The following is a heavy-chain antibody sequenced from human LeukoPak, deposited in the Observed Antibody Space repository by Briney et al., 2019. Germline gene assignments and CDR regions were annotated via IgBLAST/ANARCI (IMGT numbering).Heavy chain of an antibody. V-gene: IGHV3-21*04. J-gene: IGHJ5*01. CDR1: GFGLRSYS. CDR2: ISSTSAYI. CDR3: ARVAVAGPTGWFDS. Sequence: PGGSLRLSCAASGFGLRSYSVTWVRQAPGRGVEGVSSISSTSAYIYYAESVKGRFSISRDNVDNVVHLQMSSLRTEDTAFYYCARVAVAGPTGWFDSWGQGNLVTVSS. D-gene: IGHD6-19*01.